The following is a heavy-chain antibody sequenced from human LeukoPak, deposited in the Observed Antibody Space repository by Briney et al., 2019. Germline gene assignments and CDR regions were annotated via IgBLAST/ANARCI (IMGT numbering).Heavy chain of an antibody. CDR2: IYTTGST. CDR3: ARDPTPLDYYYYMDV. Sequence: SDTLSLTCTVSGGSISSGSYYWRWIRQPAGKGLEWIVRIYTTGSTNYNPSLKSRVTISVDTSKNQFSLKLSSVTAADTAVYYCARDPTPLDYYYYMDVWGKGTTVTVSS. CDR1: GGSISSGSYY. D-gene: IGHD2-15*01. J-gene: IGHJ6*03. V-gene: IGHV4-61*02.